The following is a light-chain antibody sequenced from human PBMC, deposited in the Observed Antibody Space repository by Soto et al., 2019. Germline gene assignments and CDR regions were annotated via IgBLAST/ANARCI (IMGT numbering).Light chain of an antibody. Sequence: QSVLAQPASVSGSPGQSITISCTGTTSDVGGYNYVSWHQQHPGKAPKLMIYDVINRPSGVSNRFSGSKSDNTASLTISGLQAEGEADYYCTSYTSSGTHVFGSGTKVTVL. CDR3: TSYTSSGTHV. CDR2: DVI. V-gene: IGLV2-14*01. CDR1: TSDVGGYNY. J-gene: IGLJ1*01.